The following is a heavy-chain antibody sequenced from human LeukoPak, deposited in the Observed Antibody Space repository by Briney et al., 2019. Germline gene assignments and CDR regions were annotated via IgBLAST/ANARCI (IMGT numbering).Heavy chain of an antibody. Sequence: GESLKISCKGSGYSFTSYWIGWVRQMPGKGLEWMGIIYPGDSDTRYSPSFQGQVTISADKSISTAYLQWSSPKASDTAMYYCARLGLYYYDSSGYYYGYWGQGTLVTVSS. D-gene: IGHD3-22*01. CDR3: ARLGLYYYDSSGYYYGY. V-gene: IGHV5-51*01. J-gene: IGHJ4*02. CDR2: IYPGDSDT. CDR1: GYSFTSYW.